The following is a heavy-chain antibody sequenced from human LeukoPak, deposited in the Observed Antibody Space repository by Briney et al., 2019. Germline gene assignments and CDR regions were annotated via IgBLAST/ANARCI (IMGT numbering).Heavy chain of an antibody. J-gene: IGHJ5*02. V-gene: IGHV4-39*01. CDR1: GVPRSSGDYC. Sequence: KPSETLVLTCPISGVPRSSGDYCWGWVRQPPGKGLEWIGSMYNSGTAYYNSSLKSRVHISVDTSKNQFSLKLNSVTATDTAIYYWARHRRGRGSNWFDPWGQGTLVTVSS. CDR3: ARHRRGRGSNWFDP. CDR2: MYNSGTA. D-gene: IGHD3-10*01.